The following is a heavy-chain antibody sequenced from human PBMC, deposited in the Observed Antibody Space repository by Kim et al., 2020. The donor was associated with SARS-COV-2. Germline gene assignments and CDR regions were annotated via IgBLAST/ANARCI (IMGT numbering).Heavy chain of an antibody. D-gene: IGHD7-27*01. CDR1: GFTFSDYY. J-gene: IGHJ4*02. CDR2: ISSSSRGI. CDR3: AGDGDNAGGLEY. Sequence: GGSLRLSCEASGFTFSDYYMNWIRQAPGKGLEWVSYISSSSRGIDYADSVKGRFTISRDNAKNSLYLHMSSLRAEDTAVYYCAGDGDNAGGLEYWGQGILVTVSS. V-gene: IGHV3-11*01.